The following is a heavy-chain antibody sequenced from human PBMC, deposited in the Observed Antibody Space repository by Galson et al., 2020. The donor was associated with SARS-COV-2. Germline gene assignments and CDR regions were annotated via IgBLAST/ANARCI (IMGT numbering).Heavy chain of an antibody. D-gene: IGHD5-12*01. CDR2: INPDGSER. V-gene: IGHV3-7*01. CDR1: GFTFRTYY. CDR3: VRDPFQGGYESDS. J-gene: IGHJ5*01. Sequence: GGSLRLSCAASGFTFRTYYMNWVRQAPGKGLEWVAKINPDGSERYYVDSVKGRFTIARDNAKNSLFLQMNSLRVEDTALYYCVRDPFQGGYESDSWGQGTLVTV.